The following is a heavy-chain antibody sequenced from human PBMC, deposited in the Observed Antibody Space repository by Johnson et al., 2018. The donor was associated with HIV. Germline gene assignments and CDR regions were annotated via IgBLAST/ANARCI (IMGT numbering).Heavy chain of an antibody. D-gene: IGHD5-18*01. V-gene: IGHV3-20*04. CDR2: INWNGGST. CDR1: GFTFDDYT. Sequence: VQLVESGGVVVQPGGSLRLSCAASGFTFDDYTMHWVRQAPGKGLEWVSGINWNGGSTGYADSVKGRFTISRDNAKNSLYLQMNRLRAEDTALYYCASFFSAELWTDAFDIWGQGTMVTVSS. J-gene: IGHJ3*02. CDR3: ASFFSAELWTDAFDI.